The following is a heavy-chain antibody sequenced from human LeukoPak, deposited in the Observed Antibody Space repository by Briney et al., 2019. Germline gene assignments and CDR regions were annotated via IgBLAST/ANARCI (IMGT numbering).Heavy chain of an antibody. D-gene: IGHD5-18*01. CDR2: ISGSGGST. CDR3: ANGHSYGIS. J-gene: IGHJ4*02. Sequence: PGGSLRLSCAASGFTFSRYAMSWVRQAPGTGLEWVSAISGSGGSTYYADSVKGRFTISRDNSKNTLYLQMNSLRAEDTAVYYCANGHSYGISWGQGTLVTVSS. V-gene: IGHV3-23*01. CDR1: GFTFSRYA.